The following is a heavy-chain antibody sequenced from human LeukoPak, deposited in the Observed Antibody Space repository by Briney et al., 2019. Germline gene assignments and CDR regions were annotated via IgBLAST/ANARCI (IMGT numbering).Heavy chain of an antibody. CDR2: ITSSGSTI. V-gene: IGHV3-11*04. CDR1: GFTFSDYH. D-gene: IGHD3-16*01. J-gene: IGHJ4*02. CDR3: ARCSDWGGDY. Sequence: GGSLRLACAASGFTFSDYHMSWFRQAPGKGLEWLSYITSSGSTIYYADSVKGRFTISRDNAKNSLYLQMNSLRADDTAVYYCARCSDWGGDYWGQGTLVTVSS.